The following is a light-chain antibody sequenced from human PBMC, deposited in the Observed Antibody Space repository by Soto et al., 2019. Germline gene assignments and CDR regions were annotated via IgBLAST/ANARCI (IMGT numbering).Light chain of an antibody. CDR3: ISYIITTSSYV. CDR2: EVS. J-gene: IGLJ1*01. Sequence: QSALTQPASVSGSPGQSLTISCTGTSSDVGGSNHVAWYQQHPGKVPKLIIYEVSHRPSGISYRFSGSKSGNMASLTISGLQAEDEADYYCISYIITTSSYVFGTGTKLTVL. V-gene: IGLV2-14*01. CDR1: SSDVGGSNH.